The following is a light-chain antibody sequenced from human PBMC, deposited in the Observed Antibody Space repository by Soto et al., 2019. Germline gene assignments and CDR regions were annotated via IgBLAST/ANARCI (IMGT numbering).Light chain of an antibody. CDR1: QSVSSN. Sequence: LVMTQSPGTLYLSPGERATLSCRASQSVSSNLAWYQQKPGQAPRLLIYGASTRATGIPARFSGSGSGTEFTLTISSLQSEDFAVYYCQQYNNWPPITFGQGTRLEI. V-gene: IGKV3-15*01. CDR2: GAS. CDR3: QQYNNWPPIT. J-gene: IGKJ5*01.